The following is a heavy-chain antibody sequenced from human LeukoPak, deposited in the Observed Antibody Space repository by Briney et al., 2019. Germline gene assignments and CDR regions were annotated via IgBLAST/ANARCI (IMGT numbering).Heavy chain of an antibody. J-gene: IGHJ4*02. V-gene: IGHV3-23*01. D-gene: IGHD1-26*01. Sequence: GGSLRLSCAATGFTFGSYAMSWVRQAPGKGLEWVSGISGSGGNTYYADSVKGRFTISRDNSENTLYLQMNSLRTEDTAIYHCAKDEIQGVVGAGPGYWGQGTLVTVSS. CDR2: ISGSGGNT. CDR1: GFTFGSYA. CDR3: AKDEIQGVVGAGPGY.